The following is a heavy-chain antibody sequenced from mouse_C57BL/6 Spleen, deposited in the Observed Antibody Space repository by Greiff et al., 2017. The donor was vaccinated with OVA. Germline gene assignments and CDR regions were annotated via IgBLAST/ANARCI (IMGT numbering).Heavy chain of an antibody. CDR1: GFTFSDYG. V-gene: IGHV5-17*01. CDR3: ARSLKGYGSSSPWFAY. D-gene: IGHD1-1*01. J-gene: IGHJ3*01. CDR2: ISSGSSTI. Sequence: EVQGVESGGGLVKPGGSLKLSCAASGFTFSDYGMHWVRQAPEKGLEWVAYISSGSSTIYYADTVKGRFTISRDNAKNTLFLQMTSLRSEDTAMYYCARSLKGYGSSSPWFAYWGQGTLVTVSA.